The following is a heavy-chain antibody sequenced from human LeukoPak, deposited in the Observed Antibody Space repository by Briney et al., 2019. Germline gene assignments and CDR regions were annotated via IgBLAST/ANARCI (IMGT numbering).Heavy chain of an antibody. CDR2: IYYSGST. D-gene: IGHD3-9*01. CDR3: ARQSFDWLQQYYFDY. CDR1: GGSISSGGYY. V-gene: IGHV4-39*01. Sequence: SETLSLTCTVSGGSISSGGYYWSWIRQPPGKGLEWIGSIYYSGSTYYNPSLKSRVTISVDTSKNQFSLKLSSVTAADTAVYYCARQSFDWLQQYYFDYWGQGTLVTVSS. J-gene: IGHJ4*02.